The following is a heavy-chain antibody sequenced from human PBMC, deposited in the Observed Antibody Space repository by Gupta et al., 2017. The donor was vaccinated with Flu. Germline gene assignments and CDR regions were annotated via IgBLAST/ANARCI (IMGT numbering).Heavy chain of an antibody. CDR1: GGSVSSYY. D-gene: IGHD1-26*01. V-gene: IGHV4-59*02. CDR2: VYHFGVT. Sequence: QVQLQESGPRLVKPSETLSLTCSVSGGSVSSYYWSWIRQSPGKGLEWIGYVYHFGVTSYNPSLKSRVTMSADTSKKHISLQMTSVTAADTAVYFCARGPIGSYFPLQHWGQGALVIVSS. CDR3: ARGPIGSYFPLQH. J-gene: IGHJ1*01.